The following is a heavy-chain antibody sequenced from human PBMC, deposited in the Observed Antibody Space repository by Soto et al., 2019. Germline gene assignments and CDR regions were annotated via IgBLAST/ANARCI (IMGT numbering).Heavy chain of an antibody. V-gene: IGHV3-15*07. J-gene: IGHJ4*02. CDR1: GFTFSNAW. CDR2: IKSKADGGTT. Sequence: GGSLRLSCAASGFTFSNAWINWVRQAPGKGLEWVGRIKSKADGGTTDFVAPVKGRFTISRDDSKNTVYLQMNGLKTEDTAVYYCCTGGYFFDYWGQGTQVTVSS. CDR3: CTGGYFFDY. D-gene: IGHD3-16*01.